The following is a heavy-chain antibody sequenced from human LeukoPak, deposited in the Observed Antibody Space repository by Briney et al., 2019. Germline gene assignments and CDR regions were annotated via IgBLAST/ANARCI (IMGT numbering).Heavy chain of an antibody. CDR3: ARLQVGATCFDY. Sequence: GGSLRLSCAASGFTFSSYSMSWVRQAPGKGLEWVANIKQDGSEKYHVDSVKGRFTISRDNAKNSLYLQMNSLRDEDMAVYYCARLQVGATCFDYWGQGTLVTVSS. D-gene: IGHD1-26*01. CDR1: GFTFSSYS. CDR2: IKQDGSEK. V-gene: IGHV3-7*01. J-gene: IGHJ4*02.